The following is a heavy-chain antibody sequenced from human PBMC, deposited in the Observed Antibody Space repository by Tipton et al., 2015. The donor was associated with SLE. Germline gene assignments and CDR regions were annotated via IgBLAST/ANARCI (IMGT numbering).Heavy chain of an antibody. CDR1: GGSIGSSSYY. CDR3: ASGWIQLWLDY. Sequence: TLSLTCTVSGGSIGSSSYYWGWIRQPPGKGLEWIGSIYYRGSTYYNPSLKSRVTISVDTPKNQFSLKLSSVTAADTAVYYCASGWIQLWLDYWGQGTLVTVSS. J-gene: IGHJ4*02. CDR2: IYYRGST. D-gene: IGHD5-18*01. V-gene: IGHV4-39*07.